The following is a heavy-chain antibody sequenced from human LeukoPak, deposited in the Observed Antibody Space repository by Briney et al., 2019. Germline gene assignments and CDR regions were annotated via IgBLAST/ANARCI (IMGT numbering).Heavy chain of an antibody. V-gene: IGHV3-74*01. J-gene: IGHJ6*03. CDR1: GFNFRSSW. D-gene: IGHD3-16*01. CDR3: ARAGELRYMDV. CDR2: MNSDGSDT. Sequence: GGSLRLSCAASGFNFRSSWMYWVRQVPGKGLVWVARMNSDGSDTAHADSVKGRVTISRDNDKNSLFLQMSSLRADDTAIYYCARAGELRYMDVWGKGTAVTVSS.